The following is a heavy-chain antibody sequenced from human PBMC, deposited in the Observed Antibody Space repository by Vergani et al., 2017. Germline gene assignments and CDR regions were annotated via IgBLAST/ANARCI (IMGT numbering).Heavy chain of an antibody. CDR1: CVSVTDYN. D-gene: IGHD6-13*01. CDR3: AGGTHSWQRADR. J-gene: IGHJ5*02. Sequence: QAQLQESGPGLVKPSETLSLICHVFCVSVTDYNCNWIRQAPGKGLEWIGSLSTTVGATHASHNPSLQSRVSISVATSKSQFSLRLTSVTAADSAVYYCAGGTHSWQRADRWGQGLLVSVSS. CDR2: STTVGATHA. V-gene: IGHV4-59*02.